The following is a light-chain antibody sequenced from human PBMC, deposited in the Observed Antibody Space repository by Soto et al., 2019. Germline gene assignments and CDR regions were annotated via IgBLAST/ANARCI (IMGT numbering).Light chain of an antibody. CDR2: GAS. CDR3: QQFASSPPRYT. CDR1: QSVDSSY. V-gene: IGKV3-20*01. J-gene: IGKJ2*01. Sequence: EIVLTQSPGTLSLSPGERATLSCRAGQSVDSSYLAWYQQKPGQAPRLLIYGASTRATGIPDRFSGSGSGTDFTLTITSLEPEDFAVYYCQQFASSPPRYTFGQGTKLEIK.